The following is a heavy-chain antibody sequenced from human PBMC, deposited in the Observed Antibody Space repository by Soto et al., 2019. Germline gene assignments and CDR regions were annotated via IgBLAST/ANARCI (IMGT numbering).Heavy chain of an antibody. Sequence: SETLSLTCTVSGGSISSYYWSWIRQPPGKGLEWIGYIYYSGSTNYNPSLKSRVTISVDTSKNQFSLKLSSVTAADTAVYYCATSGSYYNIAPFDYWGQGTLVTVPQ. CDR3: ATSGSYYNIAPFDY. V-gene: IGHV4-59*01. D-gene: IGHD3-10*01. CDR1: GGSISSYY. CDR2: IYYSGST. J-gene: IGHJ4*02.